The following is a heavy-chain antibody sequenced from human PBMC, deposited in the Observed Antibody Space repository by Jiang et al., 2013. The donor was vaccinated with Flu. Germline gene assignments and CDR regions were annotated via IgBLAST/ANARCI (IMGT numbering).Heavy chain of an antibody. D-gene: IGHD6-19*01. V-gene: IGHV2-26*01. J-gene: IGHJ6*04. CDR2: IFSHDEK. CDR1: GFSLRIPKMG. CDR3: ARYVTSVVATGGMDV. Sequence: KPTQTLTLTCTVSGFSLRIPKMGVSWIRQPPGKALEWLAHIFSHDEKSYSPSVRSRVSISKDTSRNQVVLTMTNMDPVDTATYYCARYVTSVVATGGMDVWGKGTTVTVSS.